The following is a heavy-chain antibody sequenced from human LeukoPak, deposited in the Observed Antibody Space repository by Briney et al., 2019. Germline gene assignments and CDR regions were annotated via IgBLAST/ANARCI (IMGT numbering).Heavy chain of an antibody. J-gene: IGHJ6*02. Sequence: GGSLRLSCAASGFTFSSYEMNWVRQAPGKGLEWVSYISSSGSTIYYADSVKGRFTISRDNAKNSLYLQMNSLRAEDTAVYYCARPSGSYPLLGYYGMDVWGQGTTVTVSS. CDR3: ARPSGSYPLLGYYGMDV. CDR2: ISSSGSTI. V-gene: IGHV3-48*03. D-gene: IGHD1-26*01. CDR1: GFTFSSYE.